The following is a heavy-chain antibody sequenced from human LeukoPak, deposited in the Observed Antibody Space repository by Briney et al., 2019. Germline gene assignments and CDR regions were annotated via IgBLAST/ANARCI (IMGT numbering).Heavy chain of an antibody. Sequence: GESLKISCKGSGYNFTNYWIGWVRQMPGKGLEWLGIIYPGDSDTTYSPSFQGQVTISADKSISTAYLQWSSLKASDTAMYYCARRRDGYNYVGTDYWGQGTLVTVSS. CDR1: GYNFTNYW. CDR3: ARRRDGYNYVGTDY. D-gene: IGHD5-24*01. J-gene: IGHJ4*02. CDR2: IYPGDSDT. V-gene: IGHV5-51*01.